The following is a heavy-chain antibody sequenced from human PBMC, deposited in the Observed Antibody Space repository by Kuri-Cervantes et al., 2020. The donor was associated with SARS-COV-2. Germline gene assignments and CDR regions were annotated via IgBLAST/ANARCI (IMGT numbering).Heavy chain of an antibody. D-gene: IGHD5-18*01. CDR1: GFTFSSYA. J-gene: IGHJ4*02. V-gene: IGHV3-30*04. CDR3: ARDPDTTDSYGFDY. CDR2: ISYDGSNK. Sequence: GESLKISCAASGFTFSSYAMHWVRQAPGKGLEWVAVISYDGSNKYYADSVKGRFTISRDNSKNTLYLQMNSLRAEDTAVYYCARDPDTTDSYGFDYWGQGTL.